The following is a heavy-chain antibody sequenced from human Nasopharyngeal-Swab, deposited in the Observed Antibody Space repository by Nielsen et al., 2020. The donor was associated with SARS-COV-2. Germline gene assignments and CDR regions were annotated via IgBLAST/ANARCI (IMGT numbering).Heavy chain of an antibody. CDR2: ISSSSSYI. D-gene: IGHD3-10*01. CDR1: GFTLSSYS. J-gene: IGHJ4*02. CDR3: AREGQGTPIDF. Sequence: GESLKISCAASGFTLSSYSMNWVRQAPGKGLEWVSSISSSSSYIFYADSVKGRFTISRDNAKNSLYLQMSSLRAEDTAVYYCAREGQGTPIDFWGQGTLVTVSS. V-gene: IGHV3-21*04.